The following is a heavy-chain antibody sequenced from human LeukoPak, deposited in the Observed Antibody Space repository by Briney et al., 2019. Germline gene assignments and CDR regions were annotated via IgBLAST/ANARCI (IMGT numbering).Heavy chain of an antibody. J-gene: IGHJ6*03. CDR3: ARALAWGGSSYSYYYMDV. Sequence: SVNVSCKASVCTFSDYDINGVRHATGQGLESMGWINPNRGNAGYAQKFQGRVTMTSNTSISTAYMELSSVRSEDTAVYYCARALAWGGSSYSYYYMDVWDKGPRSPSP. CDR1: VCTFSDYD. CDR2: INPNRGNA. V-gene: IGHV1-8*01. D-gene: IGHD1-26*01.